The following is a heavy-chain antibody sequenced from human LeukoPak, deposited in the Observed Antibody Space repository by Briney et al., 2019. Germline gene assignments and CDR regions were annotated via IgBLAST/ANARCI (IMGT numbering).Heavy chain of an antibody. D-gene: IGHD5-18*01. CDR3: AQSKSGYSYGYNWFDP. V-gene: IGHV1-2*02. Sequence: ASVKVSCKASGYTFTGYYMHWVRQAPGQGLEWMGWINPNSGGTNYAQKFQGRVTMTRDTSISTAYTELSRLRSDDTAVYYCAQSKSGYSYGYNWFDPWGQGTLVTVSS. CDR2: INPNSGGT. CDR1: GYTFTGYY. J-gene: IGHJ5*02.